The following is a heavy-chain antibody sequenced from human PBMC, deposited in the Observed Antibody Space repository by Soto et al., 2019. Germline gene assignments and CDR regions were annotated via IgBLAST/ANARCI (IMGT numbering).Heavy chain of an antibody. V-gene: IGHV3-33*01. CDR2: IWYDGSNK. Sequence: HPGGSLRLSCAASGFTFSSYGMHWVRQAPGKGLEWVAVIWYDGSNKYYADSVKGRFTISRDNSKNTLYLQMNSLRAEDTAVYYCARDPTMVRDLYYFDYWGQGTLVTVSS. CDR3: ARDPTMVRDLYYFDY. CDR1: GFTFSSYG. D-gene: IGHD3-10*01. J-gene: IGHJ4*02.